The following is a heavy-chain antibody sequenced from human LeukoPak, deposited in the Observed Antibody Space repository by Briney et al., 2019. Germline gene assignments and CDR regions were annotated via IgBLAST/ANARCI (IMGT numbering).Heavy chain of an antibody. CDR3: TTAAALHLVY. CDR1: GFTFTNAW. D-gene: IGHD3-3*02. CDR2: IKSKTDGGTI. J-gene: IGHJ4*02. V-gene: IGHV3-15*01. Sequence: GGSLRLSCAASGFTFTNAWMTWVRQAPGKGLEWVGRIKSKTDGGTIDYAAPVKGRFTISRDDSKDTLFLQMNSLKTEDTAMYYWTTAAALHLVYWGQGTPVTVSS.